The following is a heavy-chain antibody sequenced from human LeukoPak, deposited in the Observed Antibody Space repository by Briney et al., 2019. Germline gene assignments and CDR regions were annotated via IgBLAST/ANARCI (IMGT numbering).Heavy chain of an antibody. Sequence: PGGSLRLSCTASGFTFSDYYMTWIRQAPGKGLEWVSYISSSGSPIDYPDSVKGRFTISRDNAKNSLYLQMNSLRAEDTAVYYCARLLGYCSSTSCGDYWGQGTLVTVSS. J-gene: IGHJ4*02. CDR3: ARLLGYCSSTSCGDY. D-gene: IGHD2-2*01. CDR1: GFTFSDYY. V-gene: IGHV3-11*01. CDR2: ISSSGSPI.